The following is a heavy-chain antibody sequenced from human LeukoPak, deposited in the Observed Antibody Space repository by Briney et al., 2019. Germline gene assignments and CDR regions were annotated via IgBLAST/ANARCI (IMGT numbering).Heavy chain of an antibody. V-gene: IGHV3-48*03. CDR2: ISSSGSTM. J-gene: IGHJ4*02. CDR1: GFTLSIYE. Sequence: PGGSLRLSCAASGFTLSIYEMNWVRQAPGKGLEWVSTISSSGSTMYYADSLKGRFTISRDNAKNSLYLQMNSLRAEDTAVYYCARNLVSSWVGAHWGQGTLVTVSS. CDR3: ARNLVSSWVGAH. D-gene: IGHD3-16*01.